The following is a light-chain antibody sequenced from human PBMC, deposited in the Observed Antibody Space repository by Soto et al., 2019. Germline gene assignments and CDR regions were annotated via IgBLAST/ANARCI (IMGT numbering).Light chain of an antibody. V-gene: IGLV3-21*02. CDR3: QMWDITTDLYF. J-gene: IGLJ2*01. CDR1: NIESRS. Sequence: SYELTQAPSVSVAPGQTARITRGGDNIESRSVHWYQQRPGQAPVVVVYDDSVRPSGIPERFSGSNSGSTATLTISRVEAADEADYYCQMWDITTDLYFFGGGTKLTVL. CDR2: DDS.